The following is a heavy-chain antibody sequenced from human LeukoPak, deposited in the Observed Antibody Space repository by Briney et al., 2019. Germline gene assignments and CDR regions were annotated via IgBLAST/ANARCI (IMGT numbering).Heavy chain of an antibody. CDR3: ARMFLERHGWFDP. V-gene: IGHV3-11*01. J-gene: IGHJ5*02. CDR1: GFTFSDYY. D-gene: IGHD3-10*02. Sequence: GGSLRLSCAASGFTFSDYYMSWIRQAPGKGLEWVSYISNSGSTIYYADSLRGRFTISRDNAKNSLYLQLNSLRAEDTAVYYCARMFLERHGWFDPWGQGTLVTVSS. CDR2: ISNSGSTI.